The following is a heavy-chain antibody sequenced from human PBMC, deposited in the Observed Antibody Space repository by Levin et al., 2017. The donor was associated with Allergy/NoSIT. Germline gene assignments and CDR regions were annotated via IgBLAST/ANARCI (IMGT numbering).Heavy chain of an antibody. D-gene: IGHD1-1*01. V-gene: IGHV3-53*01. Sequence: SCAASGFTVSSNYMNWVRQAPGKGLEWVSVIYIDGDTYYADSVKGRFTVSRDNSKNTVYLQMNNLRAEDTAVYYCVRGWTGGLDYWGQGSLVTVSS. J-gene: IGHJ4*02. CDR3: VRGWTGGLDY. CDR2: IYIDGDT. CDR1: GFTVSSNY.